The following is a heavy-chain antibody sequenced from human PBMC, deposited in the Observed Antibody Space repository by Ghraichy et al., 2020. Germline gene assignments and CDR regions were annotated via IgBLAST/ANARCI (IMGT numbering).Heavy chain of an antibody. Sequence: RGSLRLSCAASGFSFSSYSMDWVRQAPGKGLERVSFIGTSSSPIYYADSVKGRFTISRDNAKNSLYLHMNSLRVEDTAVYYCARGYLENSFDFWGRGTLVTVSS. D-gene: IGHD1-1*01. V-gene: IGHV3-48*01. CDR2: IGTSSSPI. CDR1: GFSFSSYS. J-gene: IGHJ4*02. CDR3: ARGYLENSFDF.